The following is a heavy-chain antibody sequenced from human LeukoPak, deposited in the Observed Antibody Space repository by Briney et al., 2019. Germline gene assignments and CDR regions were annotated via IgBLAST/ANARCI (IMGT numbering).Heavy chain of an antibody. Sequence: GGSLRLSCAASGFTFSSHAMRWVRQAPGKGLEWVAAISDGGGATFYADSVKGRFSISRDNSKNTLFLQMNSLRAEDTALYYCVKRPSSSTTGFASAFDIWGQGTMVTVSS. J-gene: IGHJ3*02. CDR1: GFTFSSHA. CDR2: ISDGGGAT. V-gene: IGHV3-23*01. CDR3: VKRPSSSTTGFASAFDI. D-gene: IGHD2-2*01.